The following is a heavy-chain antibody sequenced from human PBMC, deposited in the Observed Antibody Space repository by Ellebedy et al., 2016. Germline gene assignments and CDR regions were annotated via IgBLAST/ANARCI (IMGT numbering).Heavy chain of an antibody. V-gene: IGHV4-34*01. CDR2: INHSGST. CDR1: GGSFSGYY. CDR3: ARGLRSVVIAYYFDY. Sequence: SETLSLTCAVYGGSFSGYYWSWIRQPPGKGLEWIGEINHSGSTNYNPSLKSRVTISVDTSKNQFSLKLSSVTAADTAVYYCARGLRSVVIAYYFDYWGQGTLVTVSS. J-gene: IGHJ4*02. D-gene: IGHD2-21*01.